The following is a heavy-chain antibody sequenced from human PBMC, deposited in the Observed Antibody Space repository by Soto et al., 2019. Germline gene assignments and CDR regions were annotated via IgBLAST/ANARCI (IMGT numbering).Heavy chain of an antibody. D-gene: IGHD6-6*01. CDR2: IYYSGRT. Sequence: SETLSLTCTVSGGSVSSGSYYWSWIRQPPGKGLEWIGYIYYSGRTNYNPSLKSRVTIAVDTSKNQFSLKLSSVTAEDTAVYYGARGPGAARTGYWFDPWGQGTLVTVSS. CDR3: ARGPGAARTGYWFDP. V-gene: IGHV4-61*01. J-gene: IGHJ5*02. CDR1: GGSVSSGSYY.